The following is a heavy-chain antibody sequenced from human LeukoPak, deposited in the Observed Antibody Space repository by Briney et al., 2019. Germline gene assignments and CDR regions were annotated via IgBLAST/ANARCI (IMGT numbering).Heavy chain of an antibody. Sequence: PGGSLRLSCAASGFTVSGSYMNWVRQAPGKGLEWVSLIYGGGNTYYADSVKGRFTISRDNSKNTLYLQMNSLTAEDTALYYCARDLWAQQEGDGFDIWGQGTMVTVSS. CDR1: GFTVSGSY. CDR2: IYGGGNT. J-gene: IGHJ3*02. V-gene: IGHV3-53*01. CDR3: ARDLWAQQEGDGFDI. D-gene: IGHD6-13*01.